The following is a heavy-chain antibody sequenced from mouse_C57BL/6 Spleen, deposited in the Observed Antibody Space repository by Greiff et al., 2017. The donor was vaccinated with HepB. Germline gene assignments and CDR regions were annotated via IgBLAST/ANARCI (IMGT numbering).Heavy chain of an antibody. CDR3: ARGGYYSNPFSY. CDR1: GYTFTSYW. Sequence: VQLQQSGAELVKPGASVKMSCKASGYTFTSYWITWVKQRPGQGLEWIGDIYPGSGSTNYNEKFKSKATLTVDTSSSTSYMQRSSLTSEYSAVYYCARGGYYSNPFSYWGQGTLVTVSA. CDR2: IYPGSGST. D-gene: IGHD2-5*01. V-gene: IGHV1-55*01. J-gene: IGHJ3*01.